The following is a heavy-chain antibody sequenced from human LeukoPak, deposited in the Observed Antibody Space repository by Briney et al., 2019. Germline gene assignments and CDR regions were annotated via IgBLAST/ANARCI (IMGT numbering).Heavy chain of an antibody. CDR2: INHSGST. D-gene: IGHD2-2*01. Sequence: PSETLSLTCAVYGGSFSGYYWSWIRQPPGKGLEWIGEINHSGSTNYNPSLKSRVTISVDTSKNQFSLKLSSVTAADTAVCYCARERRDIVVVPAAMVDYWGQGTLVTVSS. J-gene: IGHJ4*02. CDR1: GGSFSGYY. V-gene: IGHV4-34*01. CDR3: ARERRDIVVVPAAMVDY.